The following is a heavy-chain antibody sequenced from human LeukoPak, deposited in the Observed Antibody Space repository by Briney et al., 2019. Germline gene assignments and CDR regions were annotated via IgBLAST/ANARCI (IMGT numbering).Heavy chain of an antibody. CDR2: IYTSGST. Sequence: SETLSLTCTVSGGSISSYYWSWIRQPAGKGLEWLGRIYTSGSTNYNPSLKSRVTMSVDTSKNQFSLKLSSVTAADTAVYYCAREPRDIVVVPAARYYYYYMDVWGKGTTVTVSS. V-gene: IGHV4-4*07. J-gene: IGHJ6*03. CDR1: GGSISSYY. D-gene: IGHD2-2*01. CDR3: AREPRDIVVVPAARYYYYYMDV.